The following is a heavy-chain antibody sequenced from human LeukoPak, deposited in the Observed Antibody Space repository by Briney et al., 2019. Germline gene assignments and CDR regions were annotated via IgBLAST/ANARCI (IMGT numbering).Heavy chain of an antibody. Sequence: ALVKVSCKASGYTFTGYYMHWVRQAPGQGLEWMGWINPNSGGTNYAQKFQGRVTMTRDTSISTAYMELSRLRSDDTAVYYCAREEASSWYGYFDYWGQGTLVTVSS. D-gene: IGHD6-13*01. V-gene: IGHV1-2*02. CDR2: INPNSGGT. J-gene: IGHJ4*02. CDR1: GYTFTGYY. CDR3: AREEASSWYGYFDY.